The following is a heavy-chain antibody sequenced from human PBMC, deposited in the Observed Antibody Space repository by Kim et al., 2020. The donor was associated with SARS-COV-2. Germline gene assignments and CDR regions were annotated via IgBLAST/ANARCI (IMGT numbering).Heavy chain of an antibody. Sequence: DSVEGRFIISRYNSKNTLYLQMSSLRAEDTALYFCAKSSYSTSSGASDYWGQGTLVTVSS. D-gene: IGHD2-8*01. J-gene: IGHJ4*02. V-gene: IGHV3-23*01. CDR3: AKSSYSTSSGASDY.